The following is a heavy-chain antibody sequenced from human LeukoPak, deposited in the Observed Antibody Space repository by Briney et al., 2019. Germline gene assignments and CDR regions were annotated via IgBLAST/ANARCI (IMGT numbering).Heavy chain of an antibody. V-gene: IGHV3-21*01. J-gene: IGHJ4*02. CDR1: GFTFSSYS. Sequence: GGSLRLSCAASGFTFSSYSMNWVRQAPGKGLEWVSSISSSSSYIYYADSVKGRFTISRDNAKNSLYLQMNSLRAEDTAVYYCARGHYVWGAFDYWGQGTLVTVSS. CDR2: ISSSSSYI. D-gene: IGHD3-16*01. CDR3: ARGHYVWGAFDY.